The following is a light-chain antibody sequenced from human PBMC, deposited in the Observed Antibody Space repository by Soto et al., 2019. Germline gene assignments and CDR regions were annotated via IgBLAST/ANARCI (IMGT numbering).Light chain of an antibody. V-gene: IGLV1-44*01. Sequence: QAALTQPPSASGTPGRRVTISCSTSSSNLGDNTVNWYQHVPGTAPKLLIYSYDQRPSGVPDRFSGSKSGTSASLAIIGLHSEDEADYYCAAWDASLHGYVFGTAT. J-gene: IGLJ1*01. CDR3: AAWDASLHGYV. CDR2: SYD. CDR1: SSNLGDNT.